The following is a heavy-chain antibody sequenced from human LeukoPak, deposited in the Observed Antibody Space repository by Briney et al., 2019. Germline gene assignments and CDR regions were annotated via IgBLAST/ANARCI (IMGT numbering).Heavy chain of an antibody. CDR3: ARVRETYFSDSRGWELPY. J-gene: IGHJ4*02. CDR1: GFTFSSYG. CDR2: IRYDGSNK. D-gene: IGHD3-22*01. Sequence: GGSLRLSCAASGFTFSSYGMHWVRQAPGKGLEWVAFIRYDGSNKYYADSVKGRFTISRDNSKNTLYLRMNSLRAEDTAVYYCARVRETYFSDSRGWELPYWGQGTLVTVSS. V-gene: IGHV3-30*02.